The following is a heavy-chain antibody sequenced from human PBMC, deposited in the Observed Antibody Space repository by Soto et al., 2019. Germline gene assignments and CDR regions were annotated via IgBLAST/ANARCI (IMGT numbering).Heavy chain of an antibody. CDR1: GRSFRGYS. D-gene: IGHD6-6*01. J-gene: IGHJ5*02. V-gene: IGHV4-34*01. CDR2: IYYSGSS. Sequence: PLASLSLTCTVSGRSFRGYSWKWIRQSPGKGLEWIGEIYYSGSSNYNPSLKSRVTISVDTSRNQFSLKLSSVTAADTAVYYFARGVKRCSTSLLSWIDPWGRGTLVTVAS. CDR3: ARGVKRCSTSLLSWIDP.